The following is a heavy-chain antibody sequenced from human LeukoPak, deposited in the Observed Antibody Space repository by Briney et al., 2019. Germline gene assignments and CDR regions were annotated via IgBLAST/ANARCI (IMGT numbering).Heavy chain of an antibody. V-gene: IGHV3-30*18. CDR1: GFTFSSYG. Sequence: GGSLRLSCAASGFTFSSYGMHWVRQAPGKGLEWVALISYDGSNKYYADSVKGRFIISRDNSRNTLYLQMNSLRAEDTAVYYCTKDFSSSWYSYYFDYWGQGTLVTVSS. D-gene: IGHD6-13*01. J-gene: IGHJ4*02. CDR3: TKDFSSSWYSYYFDY. CDR2: ISYDGSNK.